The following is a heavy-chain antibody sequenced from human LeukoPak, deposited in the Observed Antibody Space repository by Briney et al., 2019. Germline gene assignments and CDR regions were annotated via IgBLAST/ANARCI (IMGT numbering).Heavy chain of an antibody. J-gene: IGHJ4*02. CDR1: GYTFTGYY. D-gene: IGHD5-18*01. CDR2: INPNSGGT. V-gene: IGHV1-2*02. Sequence: RRASVKVSCKASGYTFTGYYMHWVRQAPGQGLEWMGWINPNSGGTNYAQKFQGRVTMTRDTSISTAYMELSRLRSDDTAVYYCAREVGRTSSHTAMVALDYWGQGTLVTVSS. CDR3: AREVGRTSSHTAMVALDY.